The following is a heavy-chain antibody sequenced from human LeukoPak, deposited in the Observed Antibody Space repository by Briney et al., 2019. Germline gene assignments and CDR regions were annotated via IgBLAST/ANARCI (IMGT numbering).Heavy chain of an antibody. CDR1: GYTFTSYG. Sequence: ASVKVSCKASGYTFTSYGISWVRQAPGQGLEWMGWVNPNSGGTNYAQKFQGRVTMTRDTSISTAYMELSRLRSDDTAVYYCARGVGDYYYYGMDVWGQGTTVTVSS. D-gene: IGHD3-10*01. J-gene: IGHJ6*02. CDR3: ARGVGDYYYYGMDV. CDR2: VNPNSGGT. V-gene: IGHV1-2*02.